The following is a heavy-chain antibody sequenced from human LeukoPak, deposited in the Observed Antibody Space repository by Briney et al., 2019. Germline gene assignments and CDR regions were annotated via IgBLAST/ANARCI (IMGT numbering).Heavy chain of an antibody. J-gene: IGHJ1*01. Sequence: PGGSLRLSCAASGFTFDDYAMRWVRQAPGKGLQWVSGISWNSGSIGYADSVKGRFTISRDNAKNSLYLQMNSLRAEDTALYYCAKDSGAAADKYFQHWGQGTLVTVSS. CDR2: ISWNSGSI. CDR1: GFTFDDYA. D-gene: IGHD6-13*01. V-gene: IGHV3-9*01. CDR3: AKDSGAAADKYFQH.